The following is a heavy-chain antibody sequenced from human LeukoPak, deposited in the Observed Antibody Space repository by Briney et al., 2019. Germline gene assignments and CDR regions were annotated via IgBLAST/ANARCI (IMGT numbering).Heavy chain of an antibody. V-gene: IGHV1-46*01. CDR3: ARDRLSSGRVTTFDC. CDR2: INPTGTAT. D-gene: IGHD3-10*01. J-gene: IGHJ4*02. CDR1: GYTFINHW. Sequence: ASVKVSCKASGYTFINHWMHWVRQAPGQGLEWVGLINPTGTATLYAQKFQGRVTITADKPTSTAYMELSSLRSEDTAVYYCARDRLSSGRVTTFDCWGQGTLVTVSS.